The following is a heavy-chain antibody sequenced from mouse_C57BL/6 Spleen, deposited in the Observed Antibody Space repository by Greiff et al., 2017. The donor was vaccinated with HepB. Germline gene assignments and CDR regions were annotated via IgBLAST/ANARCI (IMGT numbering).Heavy chain of an antibody. V-gene: IGHV1-76*01. J-gene: IGHJ3*01. CDR3: ARPLSHYYGSSYGFAY. Sequence: QVHVKQSGAELVRPGASVKLSCKASGYTFTDYYINWVKQRPGQGLEWIARIYPGSGNTYYNEKFKGKATLTAEKSSSTAYMQLSSLTSEDSAVYFCARPLSHYYGSSYGFAYWGQGTLVTVSA. CDR1: GYTFTDYY. CDR2: IYPGSGNT. D-gene: IGHD1-1*01.